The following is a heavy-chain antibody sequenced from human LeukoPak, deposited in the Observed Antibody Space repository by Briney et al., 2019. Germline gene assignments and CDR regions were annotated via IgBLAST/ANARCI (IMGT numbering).Heavy chain of an antibody. CDR3: ARPPGYCSSTSCRADAFDS. Sequence: SVKVSCKASGGTFSSYAISWVRQAPGQGLEWMGGIIPIFGTANYAQRFQGRVTITADESTSTAYMELSSLRSEDTAVYYCARPPGYCSSTSCRADAFDSWGQGTMVTISS. CDR2: IIPIFGTA. CDR1: GGTFSSYA. J-gene: IGHJ3*02. V-gene: IGHV1-69*13. D-gene: IGHD2-2*01.